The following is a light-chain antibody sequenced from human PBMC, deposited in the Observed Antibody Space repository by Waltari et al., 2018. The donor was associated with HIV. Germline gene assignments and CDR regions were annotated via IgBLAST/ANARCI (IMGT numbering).Light chain of an antibody. V-gene: IGLV3-1*01. CDR2: QDD. J-gene: IGLJ1*01. CDR1: KLADKY. Sequence: SYELTQPPSVSVSPGQAATITCSGDKLADKYVCWYQQKPGQSPVLFIYQDDKRLSGIPDRFSGSNSGNTATLTISGTQTMDEADYYCQAWDSGTGVFGTGTTVTVL. CDR3: QAWDSGTGV.